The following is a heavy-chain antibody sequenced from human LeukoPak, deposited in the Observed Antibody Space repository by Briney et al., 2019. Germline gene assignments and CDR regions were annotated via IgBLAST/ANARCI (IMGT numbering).Heavy chain of an antibody. CDR3: AADLNYDNPRWA. V-gene: IGHV1-46*01. CDR1: GYTFTSYY. J-gene: IGHJ5*02. CDR2: INPSSGST. D-gene: IGHD3-9*01. Sequence: ASVKVSCKASGYTFTSYYMHWVRQAPGQGLEWMGVINPSSGSTSYAQKFQGRVTMTRDTSASTFYMEVSSLRSEDTAVYYCAADLNYDNPRWAWGQGTLVTVSS.